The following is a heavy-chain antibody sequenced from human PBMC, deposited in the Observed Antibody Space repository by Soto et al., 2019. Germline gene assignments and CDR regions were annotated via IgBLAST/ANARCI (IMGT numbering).Heavy chain of an antibody. CDR2: ISAYNGNT. CDR3: ARAGFALYDILTGTTG. V-gene: IGHV1-18*01. D-gene: IGHD3-9*01. J-gene: IGHJ4*02. Sequence: GASVKVSCKASGYTFTSYGISWVRQAPGQGLEWMGWISAYNGNTNYAQKLQGRVTMTTDTSTSTAYMELRSLRSDDTAVYYCARAGFALYDILTGTTGWGQGTLVTVSS. CDR1: GYTFTSYG.